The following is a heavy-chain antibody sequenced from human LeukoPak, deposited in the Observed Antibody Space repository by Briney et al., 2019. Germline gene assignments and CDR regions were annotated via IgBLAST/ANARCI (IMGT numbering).Heavy chain of an antibody. CDR1: GYTFTSYY. CDR2: INPSGGSS. CDR3: ATGPYSSSYDLDY. V-gene: IGHV1-46*01. Sequence: GASVKVSCKASGYTFTSYYMHWVRQAPGQGLEWVGIINPSGGSSNYAQKFQGRVTMTEDTSTDTAYMELSSLRSEDTAVYYCATGPYSSSYDLDYWGQGTLVTVSS. D-gene: IGHD6-13*01. J-gene: IGHJ4*02.